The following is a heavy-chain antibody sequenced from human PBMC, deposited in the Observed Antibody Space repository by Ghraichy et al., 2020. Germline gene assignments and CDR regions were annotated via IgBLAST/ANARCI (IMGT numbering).Heavy chain of an antibody. J-gene: IGHJ4*02. V-gene: IGHV4-39*01. CDR1: GGSISSNY. CDR3: ARRARTHFDY. CDR2: IYYRGTT. Sequence: SETLSLTCTVSGGSISSNYWDWIRQPPGKGLEWIGSIYYRGTTYFNPSLKSRVTISVDTSKNQFSLKLSSVTAADTAVYYCARRARTHFDYWGQGTLVTVSS.